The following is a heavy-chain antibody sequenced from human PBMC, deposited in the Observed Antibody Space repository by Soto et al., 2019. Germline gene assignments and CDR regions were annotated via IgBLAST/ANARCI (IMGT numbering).Heavy chain of an antibody. CDR3: AKRLWFGEPVDF. CDR2: ISGNGDST. D-gene: IGHD3-10*01. J-gene: IGHJ4*02. V-gene: IGHV3-23*01. Sequence: GGSLRLSCSAPGFTFHIYAMNWVRQAPGKGLEWVSVISGNGDSTNYADSVKGRFTISRDNSRNTLYLQLTSLRAEDTAIYYCAKRLWFGEPVDFWGQGTLVTV. CDR1: GFTFHIYA.